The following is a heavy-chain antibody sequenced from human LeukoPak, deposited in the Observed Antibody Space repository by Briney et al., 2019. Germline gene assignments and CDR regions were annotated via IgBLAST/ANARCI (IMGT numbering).Heavy chain of an antibody. CDR2: ISGSGGST. V-gene: IGHV3-23*01. CDR1: GFTFSSYA. CDR3: AKDPTVTPLDY. Sequence: GGSLRLSCAASGFTFSSYAMSWVRQAPGKGLEWVSAISGSGGSTHYADSVKGRFTISRDNSKNTLHLQMNSLRAEDTAVYYCAKDPTVTPLDYWGQGTLVTVSS. J-gene: IGHJ4*02. D-gene: IGHD4-17*01.